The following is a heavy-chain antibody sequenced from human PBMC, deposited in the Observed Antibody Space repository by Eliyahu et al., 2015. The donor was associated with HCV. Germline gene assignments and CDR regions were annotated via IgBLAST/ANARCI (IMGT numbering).Heavy chain of an antibody. J-gene: IGHJ3*02. CDR2: INPSGGST. D-gene: IGHD3-16*02. CDR1: GYTFTSYY. Sequence: QVQLVQSGAEVKKPGASVKVSCKASGYTFTSYYMHWVRQAPGQGLEWMGIINPSGGSTSYAQKFQGRVTMTRDTSTSTVYMELSSLRSEDTAVYYCARADPNYDYVWGSYRPSHNPSRAFDIWGQGTMVTVSS. V-gene: IGHV1-46*01. CDR3: ARADPNYDYVWGSYRPSHNPSRAFDI.